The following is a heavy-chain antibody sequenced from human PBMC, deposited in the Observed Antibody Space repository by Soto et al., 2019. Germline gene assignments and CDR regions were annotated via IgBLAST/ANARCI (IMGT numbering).Heavy chain of an antibody. CDR2: IYPGDSDT. V-gene: IGHV5-51*01. CDR3: ARQQRYRATISNDAFEI. Sequence: GESLKISCKGSGYNCKTYWIAWVRQMPGQGLEWMGIIYPGDSDTTYSPSFQGQVTISVDKTISTAYLQLSSLKASDTAMYYCARQQRYRATISNDAFEIWGQGTMVTVSS. D-gene: IGHD3-16*02. J-gene: IGHJ3*02. CDR1: GYNCKTYW.